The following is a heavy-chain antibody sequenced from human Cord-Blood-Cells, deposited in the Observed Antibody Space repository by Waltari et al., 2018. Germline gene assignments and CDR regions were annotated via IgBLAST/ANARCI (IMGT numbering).Heavy chain of an antibody. Sequence: EVQLVESGGGLIQPGGSLRLSCAASGFTVSSNYMSWVRQGPGKGLEWGSVSYCGGSTYYADSVKGRFTISRDNSKNTLYLQMNSLRAEDTAVYYCARDVSNYEGMDVWGQGTTVTVSS. D-gene: IGHD4-4*01. CDR1: GFTVSSNY. CDR2: SYCGGST. J-gene: IGHJ6*02. V-gene: IGHV3-53*01. CDR3: ARDVSNYEGMDV.